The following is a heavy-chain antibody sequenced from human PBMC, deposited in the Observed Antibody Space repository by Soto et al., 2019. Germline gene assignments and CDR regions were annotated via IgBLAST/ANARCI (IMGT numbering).Heavy chain of an antibody. CDR1: GGSISSGGYS. V-gene: IGHV4-30-2*01. CDR3: ARAPGYDYGDNPFDY. D-gene: IGHD4-17*01. J-gene: IGHJ4*02. Sequence: SETLSLTCAVSGGSISSGGYSWIWIRQPPGKGLEWIGYIYHSGSTYYNPSLKSRVTISVDRSKNQFSLKLSSVTAADTAVYYCARAPGYDYGDNPFDYWGQGTLVTVSS. CDR2: IYHSGST.